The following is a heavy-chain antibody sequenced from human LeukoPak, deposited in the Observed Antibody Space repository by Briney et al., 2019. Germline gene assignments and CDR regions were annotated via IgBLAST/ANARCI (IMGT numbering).Heavy chain of an antibody. V-gene: IGHV1-46*01. J-gene: IGHJ4*02. Sequence: GASVKVSCKASGYTFTSYHLHWVRQAPGQGLEWMGIIYSSGDVRGHAQNFQGRVTMTRDTSTSTIYLELSSLESEDTAVYYCARETPDAYNFDYWGRGTLVTVSS. CDR2: IYSSGDVR. CDR3: ARETPDAYNFDY. CDR1: GYTFTSYH. D-gene: IGHD1-1*01.